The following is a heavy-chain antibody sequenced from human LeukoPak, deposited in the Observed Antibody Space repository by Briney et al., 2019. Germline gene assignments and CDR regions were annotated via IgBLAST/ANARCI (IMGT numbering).Heavy chain of an antibody. CDR1: GFTFSSYW. D-gene: IGHD5-12*01. Sequence: PGGSLRLSCAASGFTFSSYWMSWVRQAPGKGLEWVANIKQDGSEKYYVDSVKGRFTISRDNAKNSLYLQMNSLRAEDTAVYYCARDLVSTGWLRFYYWGQGTLVTVSS. CDR2: IKQDGSEK. V-gene: IGHV3-7*01. CDR3: ARDLVSTGWLRFYY. J-gene: IGHJ4*02.